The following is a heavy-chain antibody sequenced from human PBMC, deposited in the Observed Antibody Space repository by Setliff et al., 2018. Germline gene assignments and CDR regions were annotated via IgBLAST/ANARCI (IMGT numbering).Heavy chain of an antibody. Sequence: SETLSLTCSVSGGLIYDHWWTWVRQPAGEEFQWIGRVYSDGDTEYNPSLRSRVTISVDTSKNQFSLILRSVTAADTAVYYCARGRMRGSCSGPSCTYDPFDIWGQGTPVTVSS. CDR1: GGLIYDHW. CDR2: VYSDGDT. CDR3: ARGRMRGSCSGPSCTYDPFDI. J-gene: IGHJ3*02. D-gene: IGHD2-2*01. V-gene: IGHV4-4*07.